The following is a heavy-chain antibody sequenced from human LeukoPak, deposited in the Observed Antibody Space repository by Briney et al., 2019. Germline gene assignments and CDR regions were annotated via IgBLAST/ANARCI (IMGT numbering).Heavy chain of an antibody. CDR2: ISSSGSTI. V-gene: IGHV3-48*04. CDR1: GFTFSSYG. CDR3: AELGITMIGGV. J-gene: IGHJ6*04. Sequence: GGSLRLSCGASGFTFSSYGMNWVRQAPGKELEWVSYISSSGSTIYYADSVKGRFTISRDNAKNSLYLQMNSLRAEDTAVYYCAELGITMIGGVWGKGTTVTISS. D-gene: IGHD3-10*02.